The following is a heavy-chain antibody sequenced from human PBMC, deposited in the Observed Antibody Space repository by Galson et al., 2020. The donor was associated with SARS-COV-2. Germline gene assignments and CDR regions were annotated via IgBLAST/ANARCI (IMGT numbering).Heavy chain of an antibody. Sequence: GGSLRLSCAASGFTFRSYAMSWVRQAPGKGLEWVSVIYDDGSTSYADSVKGRFTISRDNSKNTVYLQMNSLRTEDTAVYYCAKDSGVGANPFDYWGPGTLVTVSS. CDR2: IYDDGST. V-gene: IGHV3-23*03. CDR3: AKDSGVGANPFDY. D-gene: IGHD1-26*01. CDR1: GFTFRSYA. J-gene: IGHJ4*02.